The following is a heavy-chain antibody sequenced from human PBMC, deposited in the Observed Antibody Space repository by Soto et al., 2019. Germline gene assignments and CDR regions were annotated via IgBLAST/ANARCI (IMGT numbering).Heavy chain of an antibody. Sequence: QVQLQESGPGLVKPSQTLSLSCAVSGASINSGAYYWSWIRQYPGKGLEWIGYIDDSGSAFYNPSLKSRVTISRDTSKNHFSLKVTSVTAADTAVYYCASHSLGESYFDCWGQGTLVAVSS. CDR1: GASINSGAYY. D-gene: IGHD3-10*01. J-gene: IGHJ4*02. V-gene: IGHV4-31*11. CDR3: ASHSLGESYFDC. CDR2: IDDSGSA.